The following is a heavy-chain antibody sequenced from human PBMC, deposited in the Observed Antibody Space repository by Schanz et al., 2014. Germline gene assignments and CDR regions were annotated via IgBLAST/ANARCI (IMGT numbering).Heavy chain of an antibody. CDR2: IIPSLGLA. Sequence: VQLEQSGAEVKKPGSSVKVSCKASGGTFSSFGINWVRQAPGQGLEWMGRIIPSLGLAKYEQKFQDKVTITADTSTTTAYLEVSGLRSEDTAVYYCARSWGYDAQTGYAFWGQGTLVTVSA. CDR1: GGTFSSFG. V-gene: IGHV1-69*02. CDR3: ARSWGYDAQTGYAF. J-gene: IGHJ4*02. D-gene: IGHD3-9*01.